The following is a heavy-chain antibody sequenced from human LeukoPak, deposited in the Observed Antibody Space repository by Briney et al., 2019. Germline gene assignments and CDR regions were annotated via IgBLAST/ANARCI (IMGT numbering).Heavy chain of an antibody. V-gene: IGHV3-23*01. J-gene: IGHJ4*02. CDR2: ISGNGGST. CDR3: AKAIGMATIPYYFDY. CDR1: GFTFSSYA. D-gene: IGHD5-24*01. Sequence: GGSLRLSCAASGFTFSSYAMSWVRQAPGKGLEWVSAISGNGGSTYYADSVKGRFTISRDNSKNTLYLQMNSLRAEDTAVYYCAKAIGMATIPYYFDYWGQGTLVTVSS.